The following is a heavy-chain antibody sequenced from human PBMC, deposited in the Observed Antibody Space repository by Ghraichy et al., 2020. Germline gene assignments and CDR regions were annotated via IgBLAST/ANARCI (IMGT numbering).Heavy chain of an antibody. CDR1: GFTFSSYS. CDR2: ISSSSSTI. J-gene: IGHJ5*02. CDR3: ARGSLGEVDP. V-gene: IGHV3-48*02. Sequence: GESLNISCAASGFTFSSYSMNWVRQAPGKGLEWVSYISSSSSTIYYADSVKGRFTIFRDNAKNSLYLQMNSLRDEDTAVYYCARGSLGEVDPWGQGTLVTVSS. D-gene: IGHD3-16*01.